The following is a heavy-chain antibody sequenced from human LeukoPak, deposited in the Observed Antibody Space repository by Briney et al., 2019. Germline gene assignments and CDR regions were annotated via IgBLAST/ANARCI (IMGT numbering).Heavy chain of an antibody. CDR1: GFTFSSYS. J-gene: IGHJ4*02. Sequence: PGGSLRLSCAASGFTFSSYSMNWVRQAPGKGLVWVSRINSDGSSTTYADSVKGRFTISRDNAKNTLYLQMNSLRAEDTGVYFCARGGSGNFYYWGQGTLVTVSS. V-gene: IGHV3-74*01. CDR3: ARGGSGNFYY. D-gene: IGHD1-26*01. CDR2: INSDGSST.